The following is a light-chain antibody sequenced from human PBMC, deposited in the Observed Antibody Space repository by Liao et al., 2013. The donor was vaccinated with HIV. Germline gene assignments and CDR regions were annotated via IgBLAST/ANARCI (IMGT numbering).Light chain of an antibody. V-gene: IGLV3-21*04. Sequence: SYELTQPPSVSVAPGKTARITCGGNNIGGKSLHWYQQKPGQAPVLVIYDDSDRPSGIPERFSGSNSGITATLTISRVEAGDEADYFCQVWDSSSNHWVFGGGTKLTVL. CDR2: DDS. CDR3: QVWDSSSNHWV. CDR1: NIGGKS. J-gene: IGLJ3*02.